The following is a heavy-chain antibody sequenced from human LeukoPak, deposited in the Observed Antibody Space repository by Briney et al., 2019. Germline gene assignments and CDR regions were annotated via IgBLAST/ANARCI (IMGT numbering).Heavy chain of an antibody. CDR2: MYYSGST. CDR1: GGSISSYY. CDR3: ARGDVLLWFGEPITTYFDY. Sequence: SETLSLTCTVSGGSISSYYWSWIRQPPGKGLAWIGYMYYSGSTNYNPSLKSRVTISVDTSKNQFSLKLSSVTAADTAVYYCARGDVLLWFGEPITTYFDYWGQGTLVTVSS. V-gene: IGHV4-59*01. J-gene: IGHJ4*02. D-gene: IGHD3-10*01.